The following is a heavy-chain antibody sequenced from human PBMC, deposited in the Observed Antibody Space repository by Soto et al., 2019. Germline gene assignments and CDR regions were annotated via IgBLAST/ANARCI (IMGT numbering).Heavy chain of an antibody. CDR3: AREAEDDFWSGYYENYYYYGMDV. J-gene: IGHJ6*02. CDR1: GFTFSSYA. D-gene: IGHD3-3*01. Sequence: PGGSLSLSCAASGFTFSSYAMHWVRQAPGKGLEWVAVISYDGSNKYYADSVKGRFTISRDNSKNTLYLQMNSLRAEDTAVYYCAREAEDDFWSGYYENYYYYGMDVWGQGTTVTVSS. V-gene: IGHV3-30-3*01. CDR2: ISYDGSNK.